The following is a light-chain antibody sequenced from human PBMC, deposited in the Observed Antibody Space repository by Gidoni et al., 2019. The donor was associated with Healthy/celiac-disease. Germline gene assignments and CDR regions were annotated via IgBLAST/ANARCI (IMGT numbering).Light chain of an antibody. CDR2: DAS. CDR3: QQRSNWPPTWT. J-gene: IGKJ1*01. CDR1: QSVSSY. V-gene: IGKV3-11*01. Sequence: EIVLTQSPANLSLSPGERATLSCRASQSVSSYLAWYQQKPGQAPRLLIYDASNRATGIPARFSGSGSGTDFTLTISSLEPEDFAVYYCQQRSNWPPTWTFXXXTKVEIK.